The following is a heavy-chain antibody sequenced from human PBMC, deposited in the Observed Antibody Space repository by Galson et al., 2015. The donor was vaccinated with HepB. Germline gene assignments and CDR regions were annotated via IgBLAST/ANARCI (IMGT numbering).Heavy chain of an antibody. V-gene: IGHV3-21*01. CDR2: ISSSSSYT. D-gene: IGHD6-13*01. Sequence: SLRLSCAASGFTFSSYSMNWVRQAPGKGLEWVSSISSSSSYTNYADSVKGRFTISRDNAKNSLYLQMNSLRAEDTAMYYCARSKPTSAAAGDDFDYWGQGTLVTVSS. CDR3: ARSKPTSAAAGDDFDY. CDR1: GFTFSSYS. J-gene: IGHJ4*02.